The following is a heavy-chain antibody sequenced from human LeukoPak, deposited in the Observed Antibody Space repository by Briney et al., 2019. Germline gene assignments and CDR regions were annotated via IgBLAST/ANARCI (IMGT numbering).Heavy chain of an antibody. V-gene: IGHV3-48*01. J-gene: IGHJ4*02. CDR2: ISSSSSTI. D-gene: IGHD4-23*01. CDR1: GFTFDDYG. CDR3: ARSTYGGNSDY. Sequence: GGSLRLSCAASGFTFDDYGMSWVRQAPGKGLEWVSYISSSSSTIYYADSVKGRFTIFRDNAKNSLYLQMNSLRAEDTAVYYCARSTYGGNSDYWGQGTLVTVSS.